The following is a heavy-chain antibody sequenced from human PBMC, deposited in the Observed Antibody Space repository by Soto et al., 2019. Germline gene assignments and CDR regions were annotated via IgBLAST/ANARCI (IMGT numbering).Heavy chain of an antibody. D-gene: IGHD3-3*01. V-gene: IGHV1-18*04. J-gene: IGHJ4*02. CDR2: ISAYNGNT. CDR3: ATRSTIFGVVIEAFDY. CDR1: GYTFTSYG. Sequence: GASVKVSCKASGYTFTSYGISWVRQAPGQGLEWMGWISAYNGNTNYAQKLQGRVTMTTDTSTSTAYMELRSLRSDDTAVCYCATRSTIFGVVIEAFDYWGQGTLVTVYS.